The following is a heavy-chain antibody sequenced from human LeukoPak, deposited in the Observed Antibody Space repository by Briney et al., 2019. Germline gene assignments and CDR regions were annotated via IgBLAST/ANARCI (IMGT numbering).Heavy chain of an antibody. J-gene: IGHJ4*02. Sequence: PGGSLKLSCPASGFPFSSNGMNGVRQAPGKGLEGLPYICSSSSSIYYEDSVKGRFTISRDNAKHPLYLEINSLRDDDTAVYYCARDPWDDVSGFSGDYWGQGTLVTVSS. V-gene: IGHV3-48*02. CDR1: GFPFSSNG. CDR2: ICSSSSSI. CDR3: ARDPWDDVSGFSGDY. D-gene: IGHD3-22*01.